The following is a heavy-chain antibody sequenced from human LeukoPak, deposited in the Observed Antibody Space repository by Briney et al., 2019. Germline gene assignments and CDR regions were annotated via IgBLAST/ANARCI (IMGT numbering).Heavy chain of an antibody. Sequence: ASVKVSCKASRYSFTNYYMHWVRQAPGQGLEWMGIINPNSGGTNYAQKFQGRVTMTRDTSISTAYMELSRLRSDDTAVYYCARPGYSSSSSPSNWGQGTLVTVSS. CDR1: RYSFTNYY. CDR2: INPNSGGT. J-gene: IGHJ4*02. D-gene: IGHD6-6*01. V-gene: IGHV1-2*02. CDR3: ARPGYSSSSSPSN.